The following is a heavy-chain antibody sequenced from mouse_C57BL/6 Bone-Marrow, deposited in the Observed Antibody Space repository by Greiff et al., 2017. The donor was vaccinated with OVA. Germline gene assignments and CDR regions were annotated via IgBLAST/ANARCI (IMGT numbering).Heavy chain of an antibody. CDR2: ISDGGSYT. CDR1: GFTFSSYA. D-gene: IGHD1-1*01. V-gene: IGHV5-4*01. J-gene: IGHJ3*01. CDR3: AREPPYYYGSSRRAY. Sequence: EVKVVESGGGLVKPGGSLKLSCAASGFTFSSYAMSWVRQTPEKRLEWVATISDGGSYTYYPDNVKGRFTISRDNAKNNLYLQMSHLKSEDTAMYYCAREPPYYYGSSRRAYWGQGTLVTVSA.